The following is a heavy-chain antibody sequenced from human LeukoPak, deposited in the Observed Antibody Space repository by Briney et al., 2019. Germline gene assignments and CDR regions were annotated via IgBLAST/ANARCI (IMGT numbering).Heavy chain of an antibody. Sequence: ASVKVSCKASGYTLSNYGVNWVRQAPGQGLEWMGWISIYNGNTSYAQILQGRVTMTTDTSTSTVYMELRSLRSDDTAVYYCASNPRGDSWTFDYWGQGTLVTVSS. CDR2: ISIYNGNT. CDR1: GYTLSNYG. D-gene: IGHD2-21*02. J-gene: IGHJ4*02. CDR3: ASNPRGDSWTFDY. V-gene: IGHV1-18*04.